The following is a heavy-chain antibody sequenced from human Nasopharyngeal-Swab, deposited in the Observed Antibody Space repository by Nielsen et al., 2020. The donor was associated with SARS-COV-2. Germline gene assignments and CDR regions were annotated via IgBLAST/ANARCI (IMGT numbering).Heavy chain of an antibody. CDR1: GGSISSSSYY. D-gene: IGHD6-13*01. CDR2: IYYSGST. CDR3: ARQAPSYSSSSYGMDV. J-gene: IGHJ6*02. V-gene: IGHV4-39*01. Sequence: SETLSLTCTVSGGSISSSSYYWGWIRQPPGKGLEWIGSIYYSGSTYYNPSLKSRVTISVDTSQNQFSLKLSSVTAADTAVYYCARQAPSYSSSSYGMDVWCQGTTVTVSS.